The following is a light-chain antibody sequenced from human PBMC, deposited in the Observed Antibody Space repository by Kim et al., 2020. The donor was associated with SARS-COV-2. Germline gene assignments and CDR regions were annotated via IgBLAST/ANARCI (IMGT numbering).Light chain of an antibody. CDR2: GAS. Sequence: PGERDDLSGRASESVSSNLAWYQQKPGQAPRLLIYGASVRATGIPARFSGSGSGTEFTLTISSLQSEDSAVYYCQQYHNWPPLTFGGGTKVDIK. V-gene: IGKV3D-15*01. J-gene: IGKJ4*01. CDR1: ESVSSN. CDR3: QQYHNWPPLT.